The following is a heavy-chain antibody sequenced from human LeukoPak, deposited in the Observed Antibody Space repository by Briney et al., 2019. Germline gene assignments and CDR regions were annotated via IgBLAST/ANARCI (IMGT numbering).Heavy chain of an antibody. Sequence: GGSLRLSCTVSGFTFGDYAINWVRQAPGKGLEWAGFIRSKAFGETAEYAASVKGRFTISRDDSKSIAYLQMNSLKTEDTAVYYCTRDRGSSTLGDYWGQGTLVTVSS. J-gene: IGHJ4*02. V-gene: IGHV3-49*04. CDR1: GFTFGDYA. CDR2: IRSKAFGETA. D-gene: IGHD7-27*01. CDR3: TRDRGSSTLGDY.